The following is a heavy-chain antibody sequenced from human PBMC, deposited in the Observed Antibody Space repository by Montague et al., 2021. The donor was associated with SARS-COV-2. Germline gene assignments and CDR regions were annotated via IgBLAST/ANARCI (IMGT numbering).Heavy chain of an antibody. CDR2: FFENGDT. CDR3: ARYYERSWDV. D-gene: IGHD3-16*01. V-gene: IGHV4-4*09. Sequence: SETLSLTCTVSGVAISYGDWSWIRQPPGKGLEWIVTFFENGDTDHNPSLKSRVTVSEDTSQNQFSLRLSSVAAADTALYYCARYYERSWDVWGQGTTVTVSS. CDR1: GVAISYGD. J-gene: IGHJ6*02.